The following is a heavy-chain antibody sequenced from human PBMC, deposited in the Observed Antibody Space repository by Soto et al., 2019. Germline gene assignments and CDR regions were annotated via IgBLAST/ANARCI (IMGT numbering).Heavy chain of an antibody. V-gene: IGHV1-2*02. CDR2: INPNSGGT. J-gene: IGHJ5*02. CDR3: ARGGGRGYNERDP. CDR1: GYTFTAYY. Sequence: ASVKVSCKTSGYTFTAYYMYWVRQAPGQGLEWMGWINPNSGGTYHAQNFQGRVTMTRDTSTTTAYMELASLRSDDTAVYYCARGGGRGYNERDPRGHGTLVTVSS. D-gene: IGHD5-12*01.